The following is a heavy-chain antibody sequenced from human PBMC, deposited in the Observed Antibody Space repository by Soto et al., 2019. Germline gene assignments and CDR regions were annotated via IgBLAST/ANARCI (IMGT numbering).Heavy chain of an antibody. V-gene: IGHV5-51*01. D-gene: IGHD6-19*01. CDR2: IYPGDSET. J-gene: IGHJ6*01. Sequence: GESLKISCQGSGYSFTSYWIAWVRQMPGKGLEWMGIIYPGDSETRYSPSFEGQVTVSADKSISTAYRQWSSLKASDAAMYYCARQGVTVAGTGYYGMEVGGQGTTVTVSS. CDR3: ARQGVTVAGTGYYGMEV. CDR1: GYSFTSYW.